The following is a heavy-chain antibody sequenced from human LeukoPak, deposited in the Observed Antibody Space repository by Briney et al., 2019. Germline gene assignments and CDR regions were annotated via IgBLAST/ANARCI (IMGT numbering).Heavy chain of an antibody. CDR1: GYTFTSYD. CDR2: MNPNSGNT. D-gene: IGHD2-2*01. CDR3: ARATRVVPAAIKDYYYYMDV. V-gene: IGHV1-8*03. Sequence: ASVKVSCKASGYTFTSYDINWVRQATGQGLEWMGWMNPNSGNTGYAQKFQGRVAITRNTSISTAYMELSSLRSEDTAVYYCARATRVVPAAIKDYYYYMDVRGKGTTVTVSS. J-gene: IGHJ6*03.